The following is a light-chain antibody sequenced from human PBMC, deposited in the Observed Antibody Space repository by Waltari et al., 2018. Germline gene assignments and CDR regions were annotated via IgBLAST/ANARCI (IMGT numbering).Light chain of an antibody. V-gene: IGKV1-39*01. J-gene: IGKJ4*01. CDR3: QQSYITPLT. CDR1: ESISSY. CDR2: DAS. Sequence: DIQMTQSPSSLSASVGDRVTITCRASESISSYLNWYQQQPGKAPNLLIYDASSLEGWVPSRFSGSGSGTDFTLTISSLQPEDFATYYCQQSYITPLTFGGGTKVEIK.